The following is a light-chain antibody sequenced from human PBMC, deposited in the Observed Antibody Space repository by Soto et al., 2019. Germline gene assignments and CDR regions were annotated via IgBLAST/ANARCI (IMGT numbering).Light chain of an antibody. V-gene: IGKV1-5*03. Sequence: DVQMTQSPSTLSASVGYRVTITSRASQTSSSWLAWYQQKPGKAPKLLIYKASTLESGVPSTFSGSGSGTEFSLTISSLQPDDFATYYCQQYGNLWTFGQGTKVDIK. CDR1: QTSSSW. CDR2: KAS. J-gene: IGKJ1*01. CDR3: QQYGNLWT.